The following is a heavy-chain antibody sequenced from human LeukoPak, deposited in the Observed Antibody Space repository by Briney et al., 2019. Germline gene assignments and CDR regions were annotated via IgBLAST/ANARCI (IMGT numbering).Heavy chain of an antibody. J-gene: IGHJ6*03. CDR2: IYYIGST. Sequence: SETLSLTCTVSGGSISSGGYYWSWLRQPPGKGLEWIGYIYYIGSTNYNPSLKSRVTISVDTSKSQFSLKLSSVTAADTAVYYCARDRREHYYYYYMDVWGKGTTVTVSS. D-gene: IGHD5-24*01. CDR1: GGSISSGGYY. V-gene: IGHV4-61*08. CDR3: ARDRREHYYYYYMDV.